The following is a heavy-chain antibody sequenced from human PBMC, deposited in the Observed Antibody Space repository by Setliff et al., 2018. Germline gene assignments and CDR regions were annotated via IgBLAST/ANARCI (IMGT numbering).Heavy chain of an antibody. CDR3: AKNGFGVVALGVNNWFDP. CDR2: ITGSAART. V-gene: IGHV3-23*01. J-gene: IGHJ5*02. CDR1: GFTFSSYA. D-gene: IGHD3-10*01. Sequence: GGSLRLSCVVSGFTFSSYAMSWVRQAPGKGLEWVSTITGSAARTYYADSVKGRFTISRDNSKNTLYLQMNSLRAEDTAVYYCAKNGFGVVALGVNNWFDPWGQGTLVTVSS.